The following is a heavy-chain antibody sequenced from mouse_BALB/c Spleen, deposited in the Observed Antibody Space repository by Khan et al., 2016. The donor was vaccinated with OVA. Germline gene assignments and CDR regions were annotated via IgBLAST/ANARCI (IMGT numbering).Heavy chain of an antibody. CDR1: GFSLNYYG. V-gene: IGHV2-2*03. Sequence: QVQLKESGPGLVQPSQSLSITCTVSGFSLNYYGVHWVRQSPGKGLEWLGVIWSGGSTDYNAPFISRLSISKDNSKSQVFFKMNSLQSNDTAIYYCARNYDYYEGLAYWGQGTLVTGSA. CDR3: ARNYDYYEGLAY. J-gene: IGHJ3*01. CDR2: IWSGGST. D-gene: IGHD2-4*01.